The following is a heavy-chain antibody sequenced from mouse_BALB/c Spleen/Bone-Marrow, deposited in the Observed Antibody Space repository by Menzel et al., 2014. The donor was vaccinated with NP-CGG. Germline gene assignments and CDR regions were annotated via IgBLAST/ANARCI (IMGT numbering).Heavy chain of an antibody. D-gene: IGHD2-4*01. CDR1: GFTFSSFG. V-gene: IGHV5-17*02. Sequence: EVQLQESGEGLVQPGGSRKLSCAASGFTFSSFGMHWVRQAPEKGLEWVAYISSGSSTIYYADTVKGRFTISRDNPKNTLFLQMTSLRSEDTAMYYCASDYDYFDYWGQGTTLTVSS. CDR2: ISSGSSTI. J-gene: IGHJ2*01. CDR3: ASDYDYFDY.